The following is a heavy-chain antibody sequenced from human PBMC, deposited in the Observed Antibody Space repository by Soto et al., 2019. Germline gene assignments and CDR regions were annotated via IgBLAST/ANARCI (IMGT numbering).Heavy chain of an antibody. D-gene: IGHD3-3*01. CDR1: GFTFSSYW. CDR2: INRDGSST. Sequence: EVQLVESGGGLVQPGGSLRLSCAASGFTFSSYWMHWVRQAPGKGLVWVSRINRDGSSTSYANSEKGRFTISRDNAKNTLYLQMNSRRAEDTAVYYFARDRRHGDFCSGYSPPWYFDLWGRGTLVTVSS. J-gene: IGHJ2*01. V-gene: IGHV3-74*01. CDR3: ARDRRHGDFCSGYSPPWYFDL.